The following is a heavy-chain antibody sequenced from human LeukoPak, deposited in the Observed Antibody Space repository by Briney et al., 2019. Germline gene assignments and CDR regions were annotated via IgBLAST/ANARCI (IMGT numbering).Heavy chain of an antibody. D-gene: IGHD5-24*01. CDR1: GGSISSSGYY. J-gene: IGHJ4*02. Sequence: SETLSLTCTVSGGSISSSGYYWGWIRQPPGKGLEWIGSIYYSGNTYYNPSLKSRVTISVDTSKNQFSLKLSSVTAADTAVYYCARQMRWLQVGYWGQGTLVTVSS. CDR3: ARQMRWLQVGY. CDR2: IYYSGNT. V-gene: IGHV4-39*01.